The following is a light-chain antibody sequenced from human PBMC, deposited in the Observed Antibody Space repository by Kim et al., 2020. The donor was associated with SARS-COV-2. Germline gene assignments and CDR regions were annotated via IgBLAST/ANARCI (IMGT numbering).Light chain of an antibody. J-gene: IGKJ1*01. CDR3: QKYNGAPWA. V-gene: IGKV1-27*01. Sequence: ASVGDRVTITCRASQGISNDLAWYQQKPGKVPTLLIYAASALRSGVPFRFSGSGSGTDFTLTIRSLQPEDAASYYCQKYNGAPWAFGQGTKVDIK. CDR1: QGISND. CDR2: AAS.